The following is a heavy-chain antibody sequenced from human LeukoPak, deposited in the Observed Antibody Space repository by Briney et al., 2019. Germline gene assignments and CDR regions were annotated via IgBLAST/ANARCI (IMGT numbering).Heavy chain of an antibody. J-gene: IGHJ5*02. CDR2: INTDGSST. V-gene: IGHV3-74*01. CDR1: GFTFSSYW. D-gene: IGHD6-19*01. CDR3: ARVVAVADAWFDP. Sequence: GGSLRLSCAASGFTFSSYWMHWVRQAPGKGLVWVSRINTDGSSTSYADSVKGRFTISRDNAKNTLYLQMNSLRAEDTAVYYCARVVAVADAWFDPWGQGTLVTVSS.